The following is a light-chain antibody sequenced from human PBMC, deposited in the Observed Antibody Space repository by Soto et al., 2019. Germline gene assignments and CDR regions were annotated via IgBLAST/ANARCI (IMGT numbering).Light chain of an antibody. V-gene: IGKV2-30*01. Sequence: VSRSYRPLSPPVTDGHPASIPCSFSQILVCSDGNTYLNWFQQRPGQYQRRLIYKVYKRDSGVKDRFSGSGSGTDFTLKIRRVEAVDVGVYYCMPATPWPPPLGNGTRLEIK. CDR2: KVY. CDR1: QILVCSDGNTY. J-gene: IGKJ5*01. CDR3: MPATPWPPP.